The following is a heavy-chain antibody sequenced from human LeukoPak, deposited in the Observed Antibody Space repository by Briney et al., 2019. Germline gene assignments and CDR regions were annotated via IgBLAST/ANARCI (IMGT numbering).Heavy chain of an antibody. J-gene: IGHJ4*02. Sequence: SETLSLTCAVYGGSFSGYYWSWIRQPPGKGLEWIGEINHGGSTNYNPSLKSRVTISVDTSKNQFSLKLSSVTAADTAVYYCASSLGDYWGQGTLVTVSS. CDR1: GGSFSGYY. V-gene: IGHV4-34*01. CDR2: INHGGST. CDR3: ASSLGDY.